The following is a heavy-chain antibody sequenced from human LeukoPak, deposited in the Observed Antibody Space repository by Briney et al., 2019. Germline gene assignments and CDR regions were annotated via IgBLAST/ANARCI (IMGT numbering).Heavy chain of an antibody. Sequence: GGSLRLSCAASGFTFSDYSMNWVRQAPGKGLEWVSSIGSSSTYIYYADSVKGRFTISRDNAKNSLYLQMNSLRAEDTAVYYCAASTKHTAMADYWGQGTPVAVSS. V-gene: IGHV3-21*01. J-gene: IGHJ4*02. CDR1: GFTFSDYS. CDR2: IGSSSTYI. CDR3: AASTKHTAMADY. D-gene: IGHD5-18*01.